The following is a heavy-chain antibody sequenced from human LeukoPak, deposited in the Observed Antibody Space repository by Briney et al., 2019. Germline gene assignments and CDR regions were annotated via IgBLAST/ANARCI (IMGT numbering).Heavy chain of an antibody. J-gene: IGHJ5*02. D-gene: IGHD2-2*01. CDR3: AGVVPAATWFDP. V-gene: IGHV4-59*01. CDR2: IYYSGST. Sequence: SETLSLTCTVSGGSISSYYWSWLRQPPGKGLEWIGYIYYSGSTNYNPSLTSRVTISVDTSKNQFSLKLSSVTAADTAVYYCAGVVPAATWFDPWGQGTLVTVSS. CDR1: GGSISSYY.